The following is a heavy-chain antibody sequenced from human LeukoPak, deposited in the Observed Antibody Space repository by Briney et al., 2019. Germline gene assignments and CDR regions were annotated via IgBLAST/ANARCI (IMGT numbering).Heavy chain of an antibody. Sequence: SETLSLTCTVSGGSIRSSYYYWGWIRQPPGKGLEWIGSIYDSGSTYYNPSLKSRVTISVDTSKNHFSLKLSSVTAADTAVYYCARSSVQFGTATHFDSWGQGTLLTVSS. CDR1: GGSIRSSYYY. V-gene: IGHV4-39*07. J-gene: IGHJ4*02. CDR2: IYDSGST. D-gene: IGHD3-10*01. CDR3: ARSSVQFGTATHFDS.